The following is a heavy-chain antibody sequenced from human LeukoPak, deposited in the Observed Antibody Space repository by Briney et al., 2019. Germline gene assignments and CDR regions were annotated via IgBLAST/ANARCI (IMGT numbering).Heavy chain of an antibody. J-gene: IGHJ4*02. CDR3: ARAVYGSGSSPHGH. D-gene: IGHD3-10*01. V-gene: IGHV4-34*01. CDR1: GGSFSGYC. Sequence: SETLSLTCAVYGGSFSGYCWSRIRQPPGKGLEWIGEINHSGSTNYNPSLKSRVTISVDTSKNQFSLKLSSVTAADTAVYYCARAVYGSGSSPHGHWGQGTLVTVSS. CDR2: INHSGST.